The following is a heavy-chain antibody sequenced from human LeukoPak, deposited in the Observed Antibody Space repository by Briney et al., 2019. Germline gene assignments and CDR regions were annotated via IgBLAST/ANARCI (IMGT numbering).Heavy chain of an antibody. CDR3: ATGWYGDGGY. D-gene: IGHD6-19*01. CDR1: GASISSYY. CDR2: THYSGTT. V-gene: IGHV4-59*01. Sequence: SETLCLTCTASGASISSYYWSWIRQPPGKRLEWIGYTHYSGTTNYNPSLKSRVTISIDASKSQFSLKLTSVTAADTALYYCATGWYGDGGYWGQGILVTVSS. J-gene: IGHJ4*02.